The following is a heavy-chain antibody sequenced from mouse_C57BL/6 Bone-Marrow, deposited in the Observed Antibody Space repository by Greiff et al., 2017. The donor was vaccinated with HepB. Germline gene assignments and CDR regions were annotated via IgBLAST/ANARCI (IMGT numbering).Heavy chain of an antibody. J-gene: IGHJ3*01. V-gene: IGHV1-15*01. CDR1: GYTFTDYE. CDR3: TPIYYDYAWFAY. CDR2: IDPETGGT. D-gene: IGHD2-4*01. Sequence: VQLQQSGAELVRPGASVTLSCKASGYTFTDYEMHWVKQTPVHGLEWIGAIDPETGGTAYNQKFKGKAILTADKSSSTAYMELRSLTSEDSAVYYCTPIYYDYAWFAYWGQGTLVTVSA.